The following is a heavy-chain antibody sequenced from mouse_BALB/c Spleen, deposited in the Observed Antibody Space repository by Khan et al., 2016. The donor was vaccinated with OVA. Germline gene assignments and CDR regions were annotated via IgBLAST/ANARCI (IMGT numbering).Heavy chain of an antibody. CDR2: ISTYTGEP. J-gene: IGHJ4*01. Sequence: QIQLVQSGPELKKPGETVKISCKASGYTFTNYGMNWVKQAPGKALKWMGWISTYTGEPTYADDFKGRFAFSLETSASTAYLQINNLKHEDTATYFCTRPPHFSYVLVYWGQGTSVTVSS. V-gene: IGHV9-3-1*01. CDR3: TRPPHFSYVLVY. CDR1: GYTFTNYG.